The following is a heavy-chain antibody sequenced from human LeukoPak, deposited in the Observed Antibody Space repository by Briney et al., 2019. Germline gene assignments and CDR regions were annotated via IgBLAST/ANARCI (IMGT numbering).Heavy chain of an antibody. CDR3: ARQKWDRLTYYYYGMDV. CDR1: GYSINNYY. J-gene: IGHJ6*02. V-gene: IGHV4-59*08. Sequence: SETLSLTCTVSGYSINNYYWSWIRQPPGKGLEWIGYVSYSGTPDYNPSLRSRVTISLDTSRIQFSLQLSSVTAADTAEYYCARQKWDRLTYYYYGMDVWGQGTTVTVSS. CDR2: VSYSGTP. D-gene: IGHD1-26*01.